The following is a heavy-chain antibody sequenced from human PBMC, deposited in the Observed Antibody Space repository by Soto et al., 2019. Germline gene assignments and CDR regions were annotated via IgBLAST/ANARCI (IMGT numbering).Heavy chain of an antibody. Sequence: SVKVSCKASGGTFSIYASSWVRQAPGQGLEWMGGIIPIFGTANYAQKFQGRVTITADESTSTAYMELSSLRSEDTAVYYCARDSGDSGYYYYYYYGMDVWGQGTTVTVSS. V-gene: IGHV1-69*13. CDR2: IIPIFGTA. J-gene: IGHJ6*02. CDR1: GGTFSIYA. CDR3: ARDSGDSGYYYYYYYGMDV. D-gene: IGHD3-22*01.